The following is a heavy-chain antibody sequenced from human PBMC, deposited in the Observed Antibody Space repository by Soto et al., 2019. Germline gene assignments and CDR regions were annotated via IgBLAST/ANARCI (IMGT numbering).Heavy chain of an antibody. J-gene: IGHJ4*02. CDR3: ARARPIDY. CDR2: IGSSSNTI. CDR1: GFTFSTSG. Sequence: GGSLRLSCAASGFTFSTSGMNWVRQAPGKGLEWISYIGSSSNTIYYADSVKGRFTISRDNAQNSLYLQMNSLRDEDTAVYYCARARPIDYWGQGTLVTVSS. V-gene: IGHV3-48*02.